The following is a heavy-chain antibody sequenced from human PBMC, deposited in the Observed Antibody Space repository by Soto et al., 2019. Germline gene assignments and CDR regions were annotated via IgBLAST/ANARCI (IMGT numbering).Heavy chain of an antibody. CDR1: GASIGSGGL. Sequence: KPSETLSLTCAVSGASIGSGGLWSCVRQPPGKGLEWIAEIFHDGNTNYSPSLKSRVTISVDKSQNQFSLNVYSVTAADTAVYYCARHEGWTGPDQWGQGTLVTVSS. J-gene: IGHJ5*02. CDR2: IFHDGNT. CDR3: ARHEGWTGPDQ. D-gene: IGHD2-8*02. V-gene: IGHV4-4*02.